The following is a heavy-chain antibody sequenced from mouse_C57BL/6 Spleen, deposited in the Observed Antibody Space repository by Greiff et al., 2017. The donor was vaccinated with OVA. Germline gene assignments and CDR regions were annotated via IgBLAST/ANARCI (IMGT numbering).Heavy chain of an antibody. CDR3: ARSYGSTYAMDY. J-gene: IGHJ4*01. V-gene: IGHV1-81*01. CDR1: GYTFTSYG. D-gene: IGHD1-1*01. Sequence: VQGVESGAELARPGASVKLSCKASGYTFTSYGISWVKQRTGQGLEWIGEIYPRSGNTYYNEKFKGKATLTADKSSSTAYMELRSLTSEDSAVYFCARSYGSTYAMDYWGQGTSVTVSS. CDR2: IYPRSGNT.